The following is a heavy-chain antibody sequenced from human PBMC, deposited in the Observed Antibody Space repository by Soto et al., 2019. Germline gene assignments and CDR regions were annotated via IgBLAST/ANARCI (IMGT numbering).Heavy chain of an antibody. CDR2: ISYDGSNK. CDR1: GFTFSSYA. D-gene: IGHD6-13*01. Sequence: QVQLVESGGGVVQPGRSLRLSCAASGFTFSSYAMHWVRQAPGKGLEWVAVISYDGSNKYYADSVKGRFTISRDNSNNTLYLQMNILRAEDTAVYYCARPAGYMVGEYFQHWGQGTLVTVSS. CDR3: ARPAGYMVGEYFQH. J-gene: IGHJ1*01. V-gene: IGHV3-30-3*01.